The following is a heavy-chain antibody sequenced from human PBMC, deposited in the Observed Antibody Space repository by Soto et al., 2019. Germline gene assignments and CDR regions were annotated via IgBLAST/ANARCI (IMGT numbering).Heavy chain of an antibody. Sequence: ASVKVSCKVSGYTLTELSMHWVRQAPGKGLEWMGGFDPEDGETIYAQKFQGRVTMTEDTSTDTAYMELSSLRSEDTAVYYCALSLNGVAVVVGGWWGNAFDIWGQGTMVTVSS. CDR2: FDPEDGET. J-gene: IGHJ3*02. V-gene: IGHV1-24*01. D-gene: IGHD2-15*01. CDR1: GYTLTELS. CDR3: ALSLNGVAVVVGGWWGNAFDI.